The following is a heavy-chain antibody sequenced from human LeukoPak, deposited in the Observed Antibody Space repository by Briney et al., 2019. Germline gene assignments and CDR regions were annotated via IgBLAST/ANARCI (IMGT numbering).Heavy chain of an antibody. CDR1: GFTFSFYG. J-gene: IGHJ4*02. CDR2: IQYDGSYK. D-gene: IGHD2/OR15-2a*01. Sequence: PGESLTLSCATSGFTFSFYGMHWVRQSPGEGLEVVEFIQYDGSYKFYAYSVQGRFSISRDNSKNTLFLQMNSLRAEDTAVYYCAKTSDQLLYSKFDFWGQGTLVTVSS. V-gene: IGHV3-30*02. CDR3: AKTSDQLLYSKFDF.